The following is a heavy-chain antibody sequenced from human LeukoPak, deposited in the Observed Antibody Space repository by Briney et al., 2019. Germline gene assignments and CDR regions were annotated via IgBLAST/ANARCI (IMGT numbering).Heavy chain of an antibody. J-gene: IGHJ4*02. CDR2: VSHDGSNK. D-gene: IGHD2-2*02. Sequence: GTSLRLCCVASGFLFDNYAMHWVRPAPGKGLGGVAIVSHDGSNKYYADTVKGRFTISRDNSKNTRYLRMNSLRDEDTTVFYCARRGGYCTGPSCYTFDYWGQGTLVTVSS. CDR1: GFLFDNYA. CDR3: ARRGGYCTGPSCYTFDY. V-gene: IGHV3-30-3*01.